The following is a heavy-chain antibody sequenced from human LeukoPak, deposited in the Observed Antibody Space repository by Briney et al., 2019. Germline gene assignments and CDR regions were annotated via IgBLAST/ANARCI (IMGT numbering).Heavy chain of an antibody. D-gene: IGHD2-2*01. Sequence: SETLSLTCAVYGGSFSGYYWSWIRQPPGKGLEWIGEINHSGSTNFNPSLKSRVTISVDTSKNQFSLKLSSVTAADTALYYCARGPRPRIVVVPAAMRGGGRYYSGMDVWGKGTTVTVSS. J-gene: IGHJ6*04. V-gene: IGHV4-34*01. CDR2: INHSGST. CDR3: ARGPRPRIVVVPAAMRGGGRYYSGMDV. CDR1: GGSFSGYY.